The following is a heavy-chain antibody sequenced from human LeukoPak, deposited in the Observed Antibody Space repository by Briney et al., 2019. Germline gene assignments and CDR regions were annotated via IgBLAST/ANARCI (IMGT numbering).Heavy chain of an antibody. J-gene: IGHJ4*02. CDR2: INGNDGST. Sequence: ASVKVSCKASGYTFDNFYIHWVRQAPRQGPEWMGWINGNDGSTNYAQKFQGRVTMTRVTAISTVYMDLSGLRPDDTAIYYCARDEGSTYNQLDYWGQGTLVTVSS. D-gene: IGHD1-14*01. V-gene: IGHV1-2*02. CDR1: GYTFDNFY. CDR3: ARDEGSTYNQLDY.